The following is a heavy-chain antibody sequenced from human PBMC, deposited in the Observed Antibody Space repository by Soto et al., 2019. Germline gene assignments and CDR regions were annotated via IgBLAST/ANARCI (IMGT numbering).Heavy chain of an antibody. CDR2: ISSSNRTI. CDR1: GFTFRSYS. Sequence: PGGSLRLSCAASGFTFRSYSMNWVRQAPGKGLEWVSYISSSNRTINYADSVKGRFIISRDNAKNSLYLQRHSLRDEDTAVYYCAREGWPLLQTGMDVWGQGTTVTVSS. J-gene: IGHJ6*02. D-gene: IGHD2-15*01. V-gene: IGHV3-48*02. CDR3: AREGWPLLQTGMDV.